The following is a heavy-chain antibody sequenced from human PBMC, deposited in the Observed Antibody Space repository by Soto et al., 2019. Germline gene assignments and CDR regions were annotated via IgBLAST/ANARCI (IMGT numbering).Heavy chain of an antibody. D-gene: IGHD2-2*01. V-gene: IGHV4-59*01. Sequence: SETLSLTCTVSGGSISSYYWSWIRQPPGKGLEWIGYIYYSGSTNYNPSLKSRVTISVDTSKNQFSLKLSSVTAADTAVYYCARDGGSCSCTSCYYWFDPWGQGTLVTVSS. CDR2: IYYSGST. CDR3: ARDGGSCSCTSCYYWFDP. CDR1: GGSISSYY. J-gene: IGHJ5*02.